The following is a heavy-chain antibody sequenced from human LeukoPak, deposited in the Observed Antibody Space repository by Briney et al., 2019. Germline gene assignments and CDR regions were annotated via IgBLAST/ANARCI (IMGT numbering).Heavy chain of an antibody. CDR1: RFTFSSYW. J-gene: IGHJ4*02. D-gene: IGHD2/OR15-2a*01. CDR2: IKQDGSEK. Sequence: GGSLRLSCAASRFTFSSYWMSWVRQAPGKGLEWVANIKQDGSEKYYVDSVKGRFTISRDNAKNSLFVQMNSLRAEDTAVYYCAREPPEGGTTSGGFDCWGQGTLVTVSS. CDR3: AREPPEGGTTSGGFDC. V-gene: IGHV3-7*01.